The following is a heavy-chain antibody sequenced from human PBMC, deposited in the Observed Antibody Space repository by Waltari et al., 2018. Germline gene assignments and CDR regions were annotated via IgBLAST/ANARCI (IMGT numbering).Heavy chain of an antibody. CDR3: ARGGWGFYLDL. Sequence: EVQLMESGGGLVKPGGSLRRSCAASGFSFSTYNMNWVRQAPGKGLEWVSSVSSNGAYIHYGDSVKGRFTISRDNAKTSLYLQMNGLRDEDTAVYYCARGGWGFYLDLWGQGALVTVSS. CDR1: GFSFSTYN. CDR2: VSSNGAYI. D-gene: IGHD7-27*01. J-gene: IGHJ5*02. V-gene: IGHV3-21*01.